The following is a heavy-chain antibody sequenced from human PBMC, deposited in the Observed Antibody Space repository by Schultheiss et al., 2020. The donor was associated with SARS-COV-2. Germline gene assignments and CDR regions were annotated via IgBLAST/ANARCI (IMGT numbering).Heavy chain of an antibody. J-gene: IGHJ4*02. Sequence: GESLKISCAASGFTVSNNYMTWVRQAPGKGLEWVSRINSDGSSTSYADSVKGRFTISRDNAKNSLYLQMNSLRAEDTAVYYCARGGGGDSPFDYWGQGTLVTVSS. CDR1: GFTVSNNY. D-gene: IGHD2-21*02. CDR2: INSDGSST. V-gene: IGHV3-74*01. CDR3: ARGGGGDSPFDY.